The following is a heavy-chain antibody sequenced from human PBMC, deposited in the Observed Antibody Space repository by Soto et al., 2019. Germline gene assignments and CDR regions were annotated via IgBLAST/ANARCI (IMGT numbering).Heavy chain of an antibody. J-gene: IGHJ5*02. V-gene: IGHV5-51*01. CDR1: GYAFTSYW. D-gene: IGHD2-2*01. Sequence: GESLKISCTGSGYAFTSYWIAWVRQMPGKGLEWMGIIYPGDSDTSYSPSFQGQVTISADKSITTAYLQWSSLKASDTAMYYCARGYCTTTICDPWFDPWGQGTLVTVSS. CDR2: IYPGDSDT. CDR3: ARGYCTTTICDPWFDP.